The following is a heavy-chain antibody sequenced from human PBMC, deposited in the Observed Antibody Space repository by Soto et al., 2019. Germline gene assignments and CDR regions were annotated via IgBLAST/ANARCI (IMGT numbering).Heavy chain of an antibody. Sequence: GGSLRLSCAASGFTFSSYWMHWVRQAPGKGLVWVSRINSDGSSTSYADSVKGRFTISRDNTKNTMYLQMNSLRAEDTVVYYCARGADIVVVPAVSRLWEYMDVWGKGTTVTVSS. CDR2: INSDGSST. J-gene: IGHJ6*03. CDR1: GFTFSSYW. V-gene: IGHV3-74*01. CDR3: ARGADIVVVPAVSRLWEYMDV. D-gene: IGHD2-2*01.